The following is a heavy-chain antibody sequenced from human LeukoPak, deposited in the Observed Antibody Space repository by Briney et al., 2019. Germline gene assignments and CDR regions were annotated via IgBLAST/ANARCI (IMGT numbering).Heavy chain of an antibody. Sequence: PGGSLRLSCAASGFTFSSYAMSWVRQAPGKGLEWVSAISGSGGSTYYADSVKGRFTISRDNSKNTLYLQMNSLRAEDTAVYYRAKDGWLAGDDYYYYYMDVWGKGTTVTVSS. CDR2: ISGSGGST. D-gene: IGHD6-19*01. V-gene: IGHV3-23*01. CDR3: AKDGWLAGDDYYYYYMDV. J-gene: IGHJ6*03. CDR1: GFTFSSYA.